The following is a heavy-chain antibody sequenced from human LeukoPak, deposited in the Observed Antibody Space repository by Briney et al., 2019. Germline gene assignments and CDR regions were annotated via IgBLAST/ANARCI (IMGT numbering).Heavy chain of an antibody. CDR1: GGSFSGYY. V-gene: IGHV4-34*01. Sequence: SETLSLTCAVYGGSFSGYYWSWIRQPPGKGLEWTGEINHSGSTNYKPSLKSRVTISVDMSKNQFSLKLSSVTAADTAVYYCARGCDDSSGYYQYYFDYWGQGTLVTVSS. CDR3: ARGCDDSSGYYQYYFDY. D-gene: IGHD3-22*01. CDR2: INHSGST. J-gene: IGHJ4*02.